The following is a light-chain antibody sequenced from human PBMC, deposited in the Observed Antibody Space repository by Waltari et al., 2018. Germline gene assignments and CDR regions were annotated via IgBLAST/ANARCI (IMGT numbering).Light chain of an antibody. CDR2: KAS. J-gene: IGKJ2*03. CDR1: QSLSRW. V-gene: IGKV1-5*03. CDR3: QQYNSYPYS. Sequence: DIQMTQSPSTLSASVGARVIITCRASQSLSRWLAWYQQKPGKAPKLLIYKASSLESGVRSRFGGSGSGTEFTLTISSLQSDDFAIYYCQQYNSYPYSFGQGTKLEIK.